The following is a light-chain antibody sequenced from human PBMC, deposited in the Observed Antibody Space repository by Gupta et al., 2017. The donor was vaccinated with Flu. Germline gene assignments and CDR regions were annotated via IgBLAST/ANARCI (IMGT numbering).Light chain of an antibody. CDR3: QQYDNTPPT. Sequence: TATIDGTATLSGRDSQSNRACLAWYQKKPGQPPKLLIYKATSLECGVTDRFRGSGFGTEFTLTISSLQADDCAIYYCQQYDNTPPTFGEGTKVEIK. J-gene: IGKJ1*01. V-gene: IGKV1-5*03. CDR2: KAT. CDR1: QSNRAC.